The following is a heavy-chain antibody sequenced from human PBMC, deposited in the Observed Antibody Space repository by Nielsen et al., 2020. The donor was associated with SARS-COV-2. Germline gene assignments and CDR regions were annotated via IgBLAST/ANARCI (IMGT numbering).Heavy chain of an antibody. CDR1: GFTFSSYA. V-gene: IGHV3-23*01. CDR2: ISGSGGST. Sequence: GESLKISCAASGFTFSSYAMSWVRQAPGKGLEWVSAISGSGGSTYYADSVKGRFTISRDNSKNSLYLQMNSLRAEDTAVYYCAREAHKIVLMVYAPHGFDPWGQGTLVTVSS. CDR3: AREAHKIVLMVYAPHGFDP. D-gene: IGHD2-8*01. J-gene: IGHJ5*02.